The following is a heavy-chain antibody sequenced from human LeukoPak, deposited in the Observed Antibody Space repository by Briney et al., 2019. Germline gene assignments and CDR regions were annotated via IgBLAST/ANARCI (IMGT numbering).Heavy chain of an antibody. CDR2: VSDSGGGT. J-gene: IGHJ4*02. V-gene: IGHV3-23*01. D-gene: IGHD2-21*02. CDR1: GFTFSSYA. Sequence: GGSLRLSCAASGFTFSSYAMTWARQSPGKGLEWVSSVSDSGGGTYYADSVKGRFTISRDNSKNTLYLQMNSLRVEDTALYFCAKGLTAAYYFDYWGQGTLVTVSS. CDR3: AKGLTAAYYFDY.